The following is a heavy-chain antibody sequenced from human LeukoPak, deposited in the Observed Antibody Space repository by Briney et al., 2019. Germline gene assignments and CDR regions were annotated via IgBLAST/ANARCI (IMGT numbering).Heavy chain of an antibody. D-gene: IGHD6-13*01. CDR1: GFTFDDYA. V-gene: IGHV3-43*02. CDR2: ISGDGGST. Sequence: GGSLRLSCAASGFTFDDYAMHWVRQAPGRGLEWVSLISGDGGSTYYADSVKGRFTISRDNSKNSLYLQMNSLRTEDTALYYCARKHLESSSWYLPFDYWGQGTLVTVSS. CDR3: ARKHLESSSWYLPFDY. J-gene: IGHJ4*02.